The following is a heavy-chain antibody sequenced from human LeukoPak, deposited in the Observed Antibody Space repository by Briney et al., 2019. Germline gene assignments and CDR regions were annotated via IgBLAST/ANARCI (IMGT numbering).Heavy chain of an antibody. Sequence: GRSLRLSCAASGFTFSTYGMHWVRQAPGKGLEWVAVIWYDGSIKYHADSVKGRFTISRDNSKNTLYLQMNSLRAEDTAVYYCAKEGTTGRKNYYYYMDVWGKGTTVTVSS. CDR3: AKEGTTGRKNYYYYMDV. CDR2: IWYDGSIK. CDR1: GFTFSTYG. D-gene: IGHD1-7*01. V-gene: IGHV3-33*06. J-gene: IGHJ6*03.